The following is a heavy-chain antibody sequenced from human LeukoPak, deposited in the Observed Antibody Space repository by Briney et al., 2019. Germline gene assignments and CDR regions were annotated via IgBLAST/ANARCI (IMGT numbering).Heavy chain of an antibody. CDR1: GFTFSTYS. V-gene: IGHV3-48*02. J-gene: IGHJ4*02. CDR3: ARSMRSFDY. CDR2: ISTGSSNI. Sequence: GGSLRLSCAASGFTFSTYSMNWVRQGPGKGLEWVSYISTGSSNIYYADSVKGRFTISRDNAKNSLYLQMNSLRDEDTAVYYCARSMRSFDYWGQGTLVTVSS.